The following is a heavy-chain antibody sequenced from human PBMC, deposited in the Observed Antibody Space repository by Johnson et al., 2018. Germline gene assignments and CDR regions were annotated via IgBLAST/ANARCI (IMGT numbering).Heavy chain of an antibody. V-gene: IGHV3-23*04. CDR3: AKPHWSGTLDYYYMDV. CDR2: VLPDGYS. J-gene: IGHJ6*03. CDR1: GFSFSSHA. Sequence: VQLVQSGGGLVQPGGSLRLSCAASGFSFSSHAMTWVRQAPGKGLEWVSVVLPDGYSKYADSVKGRFTISRDNSKNTLYLQMNSLTAEDSAIYYCAKPHWSGTLDYYYMDVGGKGTTVTVSS. D-gene: IGHD3-3*01.